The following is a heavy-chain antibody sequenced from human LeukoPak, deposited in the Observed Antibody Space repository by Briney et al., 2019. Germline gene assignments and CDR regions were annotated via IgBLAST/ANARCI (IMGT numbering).Heavy chain of an antibody. V-gene: IGHV3-23*01. CDR3: AKDGGYSYGYFDY. CDR1: GFTFSSYA. J-gene: IGHJ4*02. CDR2: ISGSGGST. Sequence: HPGGSLRLSCAASGFTFSSYAMSWVRRAPGKGLEWVSAISGSGGSTYYADSVKGRFTISRDNSKNTLYLQMNSLRAEDTAVYYCAKDGGYSYGYFDYWGQGTLVTVSS. D-gene: IGHD5-18*01.